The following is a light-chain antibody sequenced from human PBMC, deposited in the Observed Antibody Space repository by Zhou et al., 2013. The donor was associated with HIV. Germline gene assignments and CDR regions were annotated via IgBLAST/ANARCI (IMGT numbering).Light chain of an antibody. CDR2: AAS. J-gene: IGKJ1*01. CDR3: QQANSFPWT. CDR1: QGIGSW. V-gene: IGKV1-12*02. Sequence: IQMTQSPSSVSASVGDRVTISCRASQGIGSWLAWFQQKPGKAPKLLIFAASSLQSGVPSRFSGSGSGTEFTLSISSLQPEDFATYYCQQANSFPWTFGQGTKVEIK.